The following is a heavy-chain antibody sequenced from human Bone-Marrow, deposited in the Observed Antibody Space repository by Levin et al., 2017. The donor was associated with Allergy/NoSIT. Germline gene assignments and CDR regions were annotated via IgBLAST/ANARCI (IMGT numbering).Heavy chain of an antibody. D-gene: IGHD5-24*01. Sequence: GGSLRLSCAASGFTFNNYYMSWIRQAPGKGLEWVSYISSSGSTTYYADSVKGRLTISRDNAQNSLYLQMNSLRAEDTAVYYCARAAEIWVAETIMDVWGQGTTVTVSS. CDR1: GFTFNNYY. J-gene: IGHJ6*02. CDR3: ARAAEIWVAETIMDV. V-gene: IGHV3-11*01. CDR2: ISSSGSTT.